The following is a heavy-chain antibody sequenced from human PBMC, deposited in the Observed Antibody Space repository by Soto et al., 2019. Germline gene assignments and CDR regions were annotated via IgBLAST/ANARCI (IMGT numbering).Heavy chain of an antibody. CDR2: IKQDGSEK. Sequence: PGGSLRLSCAASGFTFSSYWMSWVRQAPGKGLEWVANIKQDGSEKYYVDSVKGRFTISRDNAKNSLYLQMNSLRAEDTAVYYCARTPLWFGELMFDYWGQGTLVTVSS. CDR3: ARTPLWFGELMFDY. D-gene: IGHD3-10*01. V-gene: IGHV3-7*01. J-gene: IGHJ4*02. CDR1: GFTFSSYW.